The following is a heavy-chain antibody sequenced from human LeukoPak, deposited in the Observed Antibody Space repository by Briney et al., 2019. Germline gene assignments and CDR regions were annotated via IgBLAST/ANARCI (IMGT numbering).Heavy chain of an antibody. CDR2: INHSGST. Sequence: SETLSLTCAVYGGSFSGYYWSWIRQPPGKGLEWIGEINHSGSTNYNPSLNSRVTISVDTSKNQFSLKLSSVTAADTAVYYCARGMGRWDRRGYSYGPYRGNFDYWGQGTLVTVSS. CDR3: ARGMGRWDRRGYSYGPYRGNFDY. CDR1: GGSFSGYY. D-gene: IGHD5-18*01. J-gene: IGHJ4*02. V-gene: IGHV4-34*01.